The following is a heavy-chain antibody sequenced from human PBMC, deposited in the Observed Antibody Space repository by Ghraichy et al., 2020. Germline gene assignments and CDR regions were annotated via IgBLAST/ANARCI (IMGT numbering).Heavy chain of an antibody. D-gene: IGHD2-15*01. Sequence: GEFLNISCAASGFTFSDYWMTWVRQAPGKGLECVANIRGDGSEKNYVDSVKGRFTISRDDAKNSLYLQMNSLRAEDTAVYYCARVGYCSGVCCQGRDWFDPWGQGTLVTVSS. V-gene: IGHV3-7*04. CDR1: GFTFSDYW. CDR3: ARVGYCSGVCCQGRDWFDP. J-gene: IGHJ5*02. CDR2: IRGDGSEK.